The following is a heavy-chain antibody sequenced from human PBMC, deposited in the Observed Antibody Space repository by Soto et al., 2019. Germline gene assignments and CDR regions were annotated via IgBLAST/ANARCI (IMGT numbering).Heavy chain of an antibody. CDR1: GGSISSGGYY. CDR2: IYYSGST. Sequence: SETLSLTCTVSGGSISSGGYYWSWIRQHPGKGLEWIGYIYYSGSTYYNPSLKSRVTISVGTSKNQFSLKLSSVTAADTAMYYCARGRSGYYYYYGMDVWGQGTTVTVSS. V-gene: IGHV4-31*03. J-gene: IGHJ6*02. D-gene: IGHD3-3*01. CDR3: ARGRSGYYYYYGMDV.